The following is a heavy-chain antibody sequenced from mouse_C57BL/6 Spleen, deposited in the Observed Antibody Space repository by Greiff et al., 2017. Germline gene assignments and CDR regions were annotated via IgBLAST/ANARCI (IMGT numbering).Heavy chain of an antibody. Sequence: QVQLQQSGAELVRPGTSVKMSCKASGYTFTNYWIGWAKQRPGHGLEWIGDIYPGGGYTNYNEKFKGKATLTADKSSSTAYMQFSSLTSEDSAIYYCARTYYGSSYEGWYFDVWGTGTTVTVSS. V-gene: IGHV1-63*01. D-gene: IGHD1-1*01. CDR2: IYPGGGYT. CDR1: GYTFTNYW. CDR3: ARTYYGSSYEGWYFDV. J-gene: IGHJ1*03.